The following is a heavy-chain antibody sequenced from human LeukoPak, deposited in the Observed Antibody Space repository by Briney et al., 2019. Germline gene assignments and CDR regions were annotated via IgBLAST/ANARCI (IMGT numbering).Heavy chain of an antibody. CDR3: AKDYGDGLYYYGMGV. V-gene: IGHV3-30*18. CDR2: ISYDGSNK. J-gene: IGHJ6*02. CDR1: GFTFSSYG. Sequence: PGGSLRLSCAASGFTFSSYGMDWVRQAPGKGLEWVALISYDGSNKYYADSVKGRFTISRDNYKNTLYLQMNSLRAEDTAVYYCAKDYGDGLYYYGMGVWGQGATVTVSS. D-gene: IGHD4-17*01.